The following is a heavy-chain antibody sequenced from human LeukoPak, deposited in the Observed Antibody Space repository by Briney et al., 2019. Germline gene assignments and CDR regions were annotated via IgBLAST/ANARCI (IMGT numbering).Heavy chain of an antibody. D-gene: IGHD3-22*01. CDR2: IYYSGST. CDR3: ASSYDSSGYLMDY. Sequence: SQTLSHTCTVSGGSISSGGYYWSWIRQHPGKGLEWIGYIYYSGSTYYNPSLKSRVTISVDTSKNQFSLKLSSVTAADTAVYYCASSYDSSGYLMDYWGQGTLVTVSS. J-gene: IGHJ4*02. CDR1: GGSISSGGYY. V-gene: IGHV4-31*03.